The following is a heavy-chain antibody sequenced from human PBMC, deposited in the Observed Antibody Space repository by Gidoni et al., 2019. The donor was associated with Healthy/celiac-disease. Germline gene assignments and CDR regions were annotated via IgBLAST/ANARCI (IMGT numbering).Heavy chain of an antibody. V-gene: IGHV3-53*01. CDR1: GFTVSSHY. CDR2: SYSGGST. Sequence: EVQLVESGGGLIQPGGSLSASCSGSGFTVSSHYMSWGRQAPGKGLEWVSVSYSGGSTYYADSVKGRFTISRDNSKNTLYLQMNSLRAEDTAVYYGARDRDYESMDVWGKGTTVTVSS. CDR3: ARDRDYESMDV. J-gene: IGHJ6*03.